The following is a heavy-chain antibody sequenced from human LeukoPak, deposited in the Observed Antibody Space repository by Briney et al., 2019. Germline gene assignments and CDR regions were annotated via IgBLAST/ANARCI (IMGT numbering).Heavy chain of an antibody. CDR1: GGSISSYY. D-gene: IGHD3-9*01. Sequence: SETLSLTCTVSGGSISSYYWSWIRQPPGKGLEWIGDIYYSGSTKYNPSLKSRVTTTVDTSKNQFSLKLSYVTAADTAVYYCARDGPPYYDIVTSYYPHGLFDYWGRGTLVTVSS. CDR3: ARDGPPYYDIVTSYYPHGLFDY. J-gene: IGHJ4*02. V-gene: IGHV4-59*01. CDR2: IYYSGST.